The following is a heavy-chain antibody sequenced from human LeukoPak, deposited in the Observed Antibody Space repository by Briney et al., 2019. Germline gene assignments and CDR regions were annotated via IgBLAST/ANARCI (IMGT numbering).Heavy chain of an antibody. CDR2: ISDFVDNT. J-gene: IGHJ3*01. CDR3: AKGKINHNGAFDA. D-gene: IGHD2-8*01. V-gene: IGHV3-23*01. Sequence: HPGGSLRLSCAGSGFSFGSYPMSWVRQAPGKGLEWVSSISDFVDNTYYADSVKGRFTISRDNSEKSLYLQMSSLRVEDTAVYYCAKGKINHNGAFDAWGQGTRVTVSS. CDR1: GFSFGSYP.